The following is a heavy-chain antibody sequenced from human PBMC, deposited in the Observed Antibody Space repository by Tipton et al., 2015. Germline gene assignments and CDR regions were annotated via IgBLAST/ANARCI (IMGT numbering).Heavy chain of an antibody. D-gene: IGHD5-24*01. J-gene: IGHJ6*02. CDR2: ISYSGST. CDR1: GGSVNSANYY. V-gene: IGHV4-61*01. Sequence: TLSLTCAVSGGSVNSANYYWSWIRQPPGKGLECIGYISYSGSTHYNPSFKSRVAISVDTSKNQFSLTLNSVTAADTAVYYCARDLEHGMYVWVLGTTVTFSS. CDR3: ARDLEHGMYV.